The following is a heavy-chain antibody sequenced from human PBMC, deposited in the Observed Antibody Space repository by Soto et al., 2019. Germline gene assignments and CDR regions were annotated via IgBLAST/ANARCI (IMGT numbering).Heavy chain of an antibody. CDR2: IYYSGST. CDR3: ARGPRYSGSYLDY. J-gene: IGHJ4*02. D-gene: IGHD1-26*01. Sequence: KTSETLSLTCTVSGGSISSYYGSWIRQPPGKGLEWIGYIYYSGSTNYNPSLKSRVTISVDTSKNQFSLKLSSVTAADTAVYYCARGPRYSGSYLDYWGQGTLVTVSS. V-gene: IGHV4-59*01. CDR1: GGSISSYY.